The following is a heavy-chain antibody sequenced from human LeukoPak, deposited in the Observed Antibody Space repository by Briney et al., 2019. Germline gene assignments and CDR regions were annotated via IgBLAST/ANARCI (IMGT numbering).Heavy chain of an antibody. Sequence: GASVKVSCKASGYTFISYGITWVRQAPGQGLEWMGWISPYNTKTNYAQSLQARVTMTTDTSTSTAYMELRSLRSDDTAVYYCAREGGVGPTAPPDYYSYQMDVWGKGTTVTVSS. V-gene: IGHV1-18*01. D-gene: IGHD1-26*01. CDR2: ISPYNTKT. CDR1: GYTFISYG. J-gene: IGHJ6*03. CDR3: AREGGVGPTAPPDYYSYQMDV.